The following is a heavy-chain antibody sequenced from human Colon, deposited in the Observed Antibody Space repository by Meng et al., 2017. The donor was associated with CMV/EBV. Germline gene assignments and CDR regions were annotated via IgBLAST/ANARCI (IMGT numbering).Heavy chain of an antibody. J-gene: IGHJ4*02. CDR2: IHYSGSV. Sequence: QVQGQESGPGLVKPSETLSLTCTVSGVSISTHYWSWIRQSPGKGLEWIGSIHYSGSVDYNPSLRNRLIMSVDTSNNQFSLKLNSVTTADTAVYYCTERGVAYWGQGILVIVSS. CDR1: GVSISTHY. CDR3: TERGVAY. V-gene: IGHV4-59*11. D-gene: IGHD3-10*01.